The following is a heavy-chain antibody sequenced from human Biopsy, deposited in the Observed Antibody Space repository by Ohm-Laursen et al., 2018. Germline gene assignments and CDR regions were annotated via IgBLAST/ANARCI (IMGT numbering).Heavy chain of an antibody. CDR1: GESFNGYY. V-gene: IGHV4-34*01. J-gene: IGHJ6*02. CDR3: VRGVDYYDPYHYYALDV. D-gene: IGHD3-22*01. Sequence: SETLSLTCPVYGESFNGYYWSWTRQTPGKGLEWIGEINHSGRTNYNPSLKSRVTISVDTSKNQFSLKVRSVTAADTAVYYCVRGVDYYDPYHYYALDVWGQGTTVTVSS. CDR2: INHSGRT.